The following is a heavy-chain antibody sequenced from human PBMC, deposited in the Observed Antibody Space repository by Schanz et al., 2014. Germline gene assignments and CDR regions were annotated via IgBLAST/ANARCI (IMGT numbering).Heavy chain of an antibody. CDR2: INTGNGYT. V-gene: IGHV1-3*04. J-gene: IGHJ4*02. CDR3: ARSNYYDNSDYYNSFDY. D-gene: IGHD3-22*01. Sequence: QVQLVQSGAEVKKPGASVKVSCKASGYTFTSYSIHWVRQAPGQGLEWMGWINTGNGYTHYSETFQDRVTISADKSTSTAYMDLSSLRPEDTAVYYCARSNYYDNSDYYNSFDYWGQGTLVTVSS. CDR1: GYTFTSYS.